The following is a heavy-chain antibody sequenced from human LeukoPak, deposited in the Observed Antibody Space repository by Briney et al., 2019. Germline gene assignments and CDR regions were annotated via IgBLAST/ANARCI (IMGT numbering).Heavy chain of an antibody. D-gene: IGHD3-3*01. CDR3: ARDRFWSGPKQRAWFDP. CDR1: GYTFTYYG. V-gene: IGHV7-4-1*02. J-gene: IGHJ5*02. CDR2: INTNTGNP. Sequence: ASVKVSCKASGYTFTYYGLNWVRQAPGQGLECLGGINTNTGNPTYAQGFTGRFVFSLDTSVSTAYLQISSLKAEDTAVYYCARDRFWSGPKQRAWFDPWGQGTLVTVSS.